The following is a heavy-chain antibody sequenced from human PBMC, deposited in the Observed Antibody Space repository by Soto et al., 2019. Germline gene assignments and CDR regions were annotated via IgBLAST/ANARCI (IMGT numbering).Heavy chain of an antibody. CDR1: GFTFSIYA. CDR3: ARDSPKGGYCDY. D-gene: IGHD3-16*01. Sequence: EVQLVESGGGLVQPGGSLRLSCAASGFTFSIYAMPWVRQAPGKGLEWVSSISDSGVSTYYADSVKGRFTISRDNSKSTLYVQMNSLRAEDTAIYYCARDSPKGGYCDYWGQGALVTVSS. CDR2: ISDSGVST. V-gene: IGHV3-23*04. J-gene: IGHJ4*02.